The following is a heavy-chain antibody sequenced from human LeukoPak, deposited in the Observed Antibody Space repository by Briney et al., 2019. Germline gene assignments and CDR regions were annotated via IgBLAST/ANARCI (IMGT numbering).Heavy chain of an antibody. J-gene: IGHJ5*02. D-gene: IGHD3-10*01. Sequence: ASVKVSCKASGYTFTRNTINWVRQAPGQGLEWMGWISAYNGNTNYAQKLQGRVTMTTDTSTSTAYMELRNLRSDDTAVYYCARDQGQLGSANWFDPWGQGTLVTVSS. CDR3: ARDQGQLGSANWFDP. CDR2: ISAYNGNT. V-gene: IGHV1-18*01. CDR1: GYTFTRNT.